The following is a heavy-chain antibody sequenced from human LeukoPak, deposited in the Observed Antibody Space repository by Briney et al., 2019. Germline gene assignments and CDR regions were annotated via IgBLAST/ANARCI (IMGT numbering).Heavy chain of an antibody. D-gene: IGHD1-26*01. CDR3: ATTTIRLGY. CDR2: IFYSGNT. V-gene: IGHV4-39*07. J-gene: IGHJ4*02. Sequence: SETLSLTCTVSGGSISRSSRYWGWIRQPPGKGLEWIGSIFYSGNTYDNPSLKSRVTISVDTSKNQFSLKLSSVTAADTAVYYCATTTIRLGYWGQGTLVTVSS. CDR1: GGSISRSSRY.